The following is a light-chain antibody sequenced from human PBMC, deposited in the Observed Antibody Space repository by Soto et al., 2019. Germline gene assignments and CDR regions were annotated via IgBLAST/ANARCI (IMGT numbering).Light chain of an antibody. J-gene: IGLJ2*01. CDR3: CSYAASSTSHVV. Sequence: HSALTQPASVSGSPGQSITISCTGTSSDVGSYNLVSWYQQHPGKAPKLMIYEGSKRPSGVSNRFSGSKSGNTASLTISGLQAEDEADYYCCSYAASSTSHVVFGGGTKLTVL. V-gene: IGLV2-23*01. CDR2: EGS. CDR1: SSDVGSYNL.